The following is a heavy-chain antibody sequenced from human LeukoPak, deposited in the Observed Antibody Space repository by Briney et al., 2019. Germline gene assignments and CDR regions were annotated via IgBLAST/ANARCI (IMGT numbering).Heavy chain of an antibody. CDR2: IYTSGST. J-gene: IGHJ5*02. CDR1: DVSISTYS. CDR3: ARHLTTVTNPDWFDP. D-gene: IGHD4-17*01. V-gene: IGHV4-4*07. Sequence: SETLSLTCTVSDVSISTYSWTWIRQPAGKGLEWIGRIYTSGSTNYNPSLKSRVTMVVDTSKNQFSLKLSSVTAADTAVYYCARHLTTVTNPDWFDPWGQGTLVTVSS.